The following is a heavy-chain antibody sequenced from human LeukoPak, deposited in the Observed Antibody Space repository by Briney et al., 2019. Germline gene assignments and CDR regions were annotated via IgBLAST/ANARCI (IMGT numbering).Heavy chain of an antibody. CDR1: GFTFSTYA. CDR2: ISGSGGSI. D-gene: IGHD2-2*01. V-gene: IGHV3-23*01. Sequence: GGSLRLSCAASGFTFSTYALSWVRQAPGKGLEWVSVISGSGGSIYYADSVKGRFTISGDNSKNTLYLQMNSLRAEDTAVYYCAKDSRGSSAWNHWGQGTLVTVSS. CDR3: AKDSRGSSAWNH. J-gene: IGHJ5*02.